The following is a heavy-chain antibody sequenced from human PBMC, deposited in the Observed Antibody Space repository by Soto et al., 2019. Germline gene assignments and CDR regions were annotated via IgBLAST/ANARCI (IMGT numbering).Heavy chain of an antibody. CDR1: GGSFSGYY. Sequence: PSETLSLTCAVYGGSFSGYYWSWIRQPPGKGLEWIGEINHSGSTNYNPSLKSRVTISVDTSKNQFSLKLSSVTAADTAAYYCARGGYSSGWYGYYYYGMDVWGQGTTVTVSS. CDR2: INHSGST. J-gene: IGHJ6*02. D-gene: IGHD6-19*01. V-gene: IGHV4-34*01. CDR3: ARGGYSSGWYGYYYYGMDV.